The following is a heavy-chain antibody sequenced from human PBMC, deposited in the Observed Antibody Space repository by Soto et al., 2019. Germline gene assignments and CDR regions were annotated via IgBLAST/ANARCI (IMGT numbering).Heavy chain of an antibody. V-gene: IGHV3-13*01. D-gene: IGHD5-18*01. CDR3: SRVPKGQLWTFDY. CDR1: GFTFSSYD. J-gene: IGHJ4*02. Sequence: EVQLVESGGGLVQPGGSLRLSCAASGFTFSSYDMHWVRQATGKGLEWVSAIGTAGDTFYPGSVKGRFTISRENAKISLYPQRNRLTAGDTAVYYCSRVPKGQLWTFDYWGQGTLVSVSS. CDR2: IGTAGDT.